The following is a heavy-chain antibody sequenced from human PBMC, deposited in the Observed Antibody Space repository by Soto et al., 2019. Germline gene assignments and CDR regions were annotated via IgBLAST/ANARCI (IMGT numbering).Heavy chain of an antibody. CDR1: GFTFSNYG. Sequence: QVQLVESGGGVVQPGRSLRLSCAASGFTFSNYGMHWVRQAPGKGLEWVATIWHDGSNKYYADSVEGRFTISRDNCKNTLYLQMNSLRAGDTAVYYCARESTEWIKLRLDWFDPWGQGTLVTVSS. V-gene: IGHV3-33*01. CDR3: ARESTEWIKLRLDWFDP. J-gene: IGHJ5*02. D-gene: IGHD5-18*01. CDR2: IWHDGSNK.